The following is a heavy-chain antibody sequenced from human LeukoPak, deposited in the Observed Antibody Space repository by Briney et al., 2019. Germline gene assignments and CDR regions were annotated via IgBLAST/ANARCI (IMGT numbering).Heavy chain of an antibody. J-gene: IGHJ6*02. CDR3: AKDQGAPTIYYYYYAMDV. CDR1: GFTFSSYA. Sequence: YPGGSLRLSCAASGFTFSSYARSWVRQASGKGLEWVSAISGSGDTTYYADSVKGRFTISRDNSKSTLYLQMDSLRAEDTAVYYCAKDQGAPTIYYYYYAMDVWGQGTTVTVSS. V-gene: IGHV3-23*01. CDR2: ISGSGDTT. D-gene: IGHD3-16*01.